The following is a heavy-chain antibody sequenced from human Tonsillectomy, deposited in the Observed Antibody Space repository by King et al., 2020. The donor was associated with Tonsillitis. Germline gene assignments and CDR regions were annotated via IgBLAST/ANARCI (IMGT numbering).Heavy chain of an antibody. J-gene: IGHJ4*02. CDR2: ISTSGGIV. CDR1: GFTFSDYY. CDR3: ARAFCGADCYSVPFNY. D-gene: IGHD2-21*01. Sequence: VQLVESGGGLVKPGGSLRLSCAASGFTFSDYYMSWIRQAPGKGLEWVSYISTSGGIVYYADSVKGRFTISRDNAKNSLSLQMNSLRAEDTAVYYCARAFCGADCYSVPFNYWGQGTLVTVSS. V-gene: IGHV3-11*01.